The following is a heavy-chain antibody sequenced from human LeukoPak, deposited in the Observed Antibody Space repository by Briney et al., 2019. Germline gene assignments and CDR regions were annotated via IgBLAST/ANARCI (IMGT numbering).Heavy chain of an antibody. Sequence: GGSLRLSCAASGFTFNIFWMSWVRQAPGKGLEWVAIIKQDGSEKYYLDSVKGRFTISRDNANNSLYLQMNSLRAEDTAVYYCATYYYDSSGYPPAEYFQHWGQGTLVTVSS. V-gene: IGHV3-7*03. D-gene: IGHD3-22*01. CDR2: IKQDGSEK. J-gene: IGHJ1*01. CDR3: ATYYYDSSGYPPAEYFQH. CDR1: GFTFNIFW.